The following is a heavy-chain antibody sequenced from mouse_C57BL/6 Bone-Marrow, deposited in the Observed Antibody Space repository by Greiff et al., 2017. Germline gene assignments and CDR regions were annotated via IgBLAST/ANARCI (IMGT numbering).Heavy chain of an antibody. Sequence: VQLQQSGAELAKPGASVKLSCKASGYTFTSYWMHWVKQRPGQGLEWIGYINPSSGYTKYNQKFKDKATLTADKSSSTAYMQLSSLTYEDAAVYYCASLLWLRREDYWGQGTTLTVSS. V-gene: IGHV1-7*01. D-gene: IGHD2-2*01. CDR2: INPSSGYT. CDR1: GYTFTSYW. J-gene: IGHJ2*01. CDR3: ASLLWLRREDY.